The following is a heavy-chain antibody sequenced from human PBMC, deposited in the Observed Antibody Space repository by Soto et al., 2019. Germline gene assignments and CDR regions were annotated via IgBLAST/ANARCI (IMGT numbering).Heavy chain of an antibody. Sequence: EVQLVESGGGLIQPGGSLRLSCAASGFTVSSNYMSWVRQAPGKGLEWVSVIYSGGSTYYADSVKGRFTISRDNSKNTLYLQMNSLRAEDTAVYYCARDHGVATLYYYGMDVWGQGTTVTVSS. D-gene: IGHD5-12*01. V-gene: IGHV3-53*01. J-gene: IGHJ6*02. CDR3: ARDHGVATLYYYGMDV. CDR2: IYSGGST. CDR1: GFTVSSNY.